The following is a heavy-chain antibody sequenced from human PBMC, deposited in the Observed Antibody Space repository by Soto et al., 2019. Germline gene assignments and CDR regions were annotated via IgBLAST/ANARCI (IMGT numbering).Heavy chain of an antibody. CDR1: GFTFSSYA. J-gene: IGHJ5*02. V-gene: IGHV3-23*01. CDR2: FSGRGGRT. CDR3: AKVVPDSSGSNWLDP. Sequence: PGGSLRLSGAASGFTFSSYAMSWVRQAPGEGREWVSLFSGRGGRTYYADSVKGRFTISRENSKNTVSLQMNSLRAEDTAVYYCAKVVPDSSGSNWLDPWGQGTLVTVSS. D-gene: IGHD6-19*01.